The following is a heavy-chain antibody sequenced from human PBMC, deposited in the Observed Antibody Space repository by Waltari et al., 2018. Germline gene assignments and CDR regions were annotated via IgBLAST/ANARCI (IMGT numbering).Heavy chain of an antibody. Sequence: QVQLQESGPGLVKPSEPLSLTCTDSGGSISSNYWSWIRQPPGKGLEWLGYIYYSGSTNYNPSLKSRVPISVDTSKNQFSLKLSSVTAADTAVYYCARDRIAAAGTTPYYYYGMDVWGQGTTVTVSS. D-gene: IGHD6-13*01. CDR3: ARDRIAAAGTTPYYYYGMDV. V-gene: IGHV4-59*01. J-gene: IGHJ6*02. CDR1: GGSISSNY. CDR2: IYYSGST.